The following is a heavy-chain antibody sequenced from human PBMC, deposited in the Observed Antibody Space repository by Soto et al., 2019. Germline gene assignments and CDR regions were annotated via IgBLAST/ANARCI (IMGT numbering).Heavy chain of an antibody. Sequence: GGSLRLSCAASGFTFSSYGMHWVRQAPGKGLEWVAVIWYDGSNKYYADSVKGRFTISRDSSKNTLYLQMNSLRAEDTAVYYCARDRAQHYDILTGYYPYYGMDVWGQGTTVTVSS. CDR1: GFTFSSYG. J-gene: IGHJ6*02. CDR3: ARDRAQHYDILTGYYPYYGMDV. CDR2: IWYDGSNK. V-gene: IGHV3-33*01. D-gene: IGHD3-9*01.